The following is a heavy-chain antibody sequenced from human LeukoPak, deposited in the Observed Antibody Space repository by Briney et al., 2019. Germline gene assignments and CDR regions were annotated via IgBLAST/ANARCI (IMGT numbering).Heavy chain of an antibody. Sequence: GGSLRLSCAASGFNFADHAMSWVRQTAGKGLEWVSAISGGGDITYYADSVKGRFTISRDNSKDTLFLQMHSLRPGDTAVYYCVREDTPATANYWGQGTLVTISS. V-gene: IGHV3-23*01. D-gene: IGHD2-21*02. J-gene: IGHJ4*02. CDR3: VREDTPATANY. CDR1: GFNFADHA. CDR2: ISGGGDIT.